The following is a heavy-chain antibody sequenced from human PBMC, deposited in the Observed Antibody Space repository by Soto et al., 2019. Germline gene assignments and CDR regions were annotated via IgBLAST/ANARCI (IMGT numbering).Heavy chain of an antibody. Sequence: QLQLQESGSGVVKTSETLSLTCTVSGASISYGGFSWSWIRQSPGKGLEWIGYVSHLENTYLHPSFKSRLTMSIDRTRNQFSLKLSSVTAADMAVYYCARGGGYDSFDYWGQGVLVTVSS. D-gene: IGHD5-12*01. J-gene: IGHJ4*02. CDR3: ARGGGYDSFDY. V-gene: IGHV4-30-2*06. CDR1: GASISYGGFS. CDR2: VSHLENT.